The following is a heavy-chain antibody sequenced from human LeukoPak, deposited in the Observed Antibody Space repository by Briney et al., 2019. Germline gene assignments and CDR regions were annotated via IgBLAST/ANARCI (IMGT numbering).Heavy chain of an antibody. CDR3: ARDGLHLGLGAFDI. CDR1: GFIFSSYS. CDR2: ISSSSSYI. V-gene: IGHV3-21*01. J-gene: IGHJ3*02. D-gene: IGHD3-16*01. Sequence: GSLRLSCAASGFIFSSYSMNWVRPAPGKGLEWVSSISSSSSYIYYADSVKGRFTISRDNAKNSLYLQMDSLRAEDTAVYYCARDGLHLGLGAFDIWGQGTMVTVSS.